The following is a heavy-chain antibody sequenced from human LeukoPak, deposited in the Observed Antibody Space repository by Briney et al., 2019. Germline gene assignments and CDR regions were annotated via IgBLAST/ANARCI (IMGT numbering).Heavy chain of an antibody. Sequence: QPGGSLRLSCAVSGFTFSDYWMSWVRQAPGKGLEWVANIKKDGSEKSYVDSVKGRFTISRDNAKNSLYLQMNSLRAEDTAVYYCARASPLGYCSGGSCYANIWGQGILVTVSS. V-gene: IGHV3-7*01. CDR3: ARASPLGYCSGGSCYANI. CDR2: IKKDGSEK. CDR1: GFTFSDYW. D-gene: IGHD2-15*01. J-gene: IGHJ4*02.